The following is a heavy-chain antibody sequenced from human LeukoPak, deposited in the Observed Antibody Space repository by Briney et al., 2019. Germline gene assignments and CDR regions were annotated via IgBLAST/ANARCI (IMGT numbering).Heavy chain of an antibody. J-gene: IGHJ4*02. D-gene: IGHD3-10*01. Sequence: PSETLSLTCTVSGGSISSSNYYWGWIRQPPGKGLEWIGYIFNSGSTYYNPSLKSRVTIVVDTFKNQFSLKVTSVTTADTAVYYCASHFGSGSYFVHWGQGILVTVSS. CDR1: GGSISSSNYY. V-gene: IGHV4-39*07. CDR3: ASHFGSGSYFVH. CDR2: IFNSGST.